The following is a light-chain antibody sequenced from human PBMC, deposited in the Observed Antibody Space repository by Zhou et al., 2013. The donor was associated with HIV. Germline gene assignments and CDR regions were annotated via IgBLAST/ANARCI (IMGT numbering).Light chain of an antibody. Sequence: DIQMTQSPSSLSASIGDRVTITCRASQGISNFLAWYQHKPGKVPKLLIYAASTLQSGVPSRFTGGGSETEFTLTISSLQPEDLATYYCQQYSSAPFTFGPGTNVDF. J-gene: IGKJ3*01. CDR1: QGISNF. CDR3: QQYSSAPFT. V-gene: IGKV1-27*01. CDR2: AAS.